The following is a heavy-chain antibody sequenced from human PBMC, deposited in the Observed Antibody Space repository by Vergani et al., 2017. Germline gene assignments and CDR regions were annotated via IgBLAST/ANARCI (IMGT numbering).Heavy chain of an antibody. V-gene: IGHV3-23*01. J-gene: IGHJ4*02. CDR3: ANLWYWELSGDYFDY. CDR1: GLTFSSYA. Sequence: EVQLLESGGGLVQPGGSLRLSCAASGLTFSSYAMSWVRQAPGKGLEWVSAISGSGGSTYYADSVKGRFTISRDNSKSTLYLQMNSLRAEDTAVYYCANLWYWELSGDYFDYWGQGTLVSVSS. CDR2: ISGSGGST. D-gene: IGHD3-10*01.